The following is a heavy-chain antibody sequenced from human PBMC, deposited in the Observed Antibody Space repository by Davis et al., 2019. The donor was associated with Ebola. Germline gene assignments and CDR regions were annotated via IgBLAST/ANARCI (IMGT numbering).Heavy chain of an antibody. Sequence: GESLKISCAASGFTFSTYWMTWVRQAPGKGLEWVANIKEDGSQKNYVDSVKGRFIISRGNAKNSLYLQMNSLTAEDTAVYYCARTGRVFDYWGQGTLVTVSS. V-gene: IGHV3-7*03. J-gene: IGHJ4*02. CDR1: GFTFSTYW. CDR3: ARTGRVFDY. D-gene: IGHD3-10*01. CDR2: IKEDGSQK.